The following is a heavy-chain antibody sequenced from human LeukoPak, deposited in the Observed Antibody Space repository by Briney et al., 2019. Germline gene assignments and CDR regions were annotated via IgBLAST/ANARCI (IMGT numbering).Heavy chain of an antibody. CDR3: ARDSPVVRSPIYYYYYMDV. CDR2: IYYSGST. D-gene: IGHD2-15*01. Sequence: SETLSLTCTVSGGSISSSSYYWGWIRQPPGKGLEWIGSIYYSGSTYYNPSLKSRVTISVDTSKSQFSLKLSSVTAADTAVYYCARDSPVVRSPIYYYYYMDVWGKGTTVTVSS. V-gene: IGHV4-39*07. CDR1: GGSISSSSYY. J-gene: IGHJ6*03.